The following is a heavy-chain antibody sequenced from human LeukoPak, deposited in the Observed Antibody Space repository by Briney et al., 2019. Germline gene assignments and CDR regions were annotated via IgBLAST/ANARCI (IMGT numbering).Heavy chain of an antibody. D-gene: IGHD3-22*01. CDR2: MSGSGYYT. V-gene: IGHV3-23*01. CDR3: ARGYYDTSAYSNPFDF. CDR1: GFAFSNFA. Sequence: GGSLRLSCAASGFAFSNFAMSWVRQAPGKGLEWVSAMSGSGYYTYYVESVKGRFTISRDNSKNTLYLHMNSLRADDTAVYYCARGYYDTSAYSNPFDFWGQGTLVTVSS. J-gene: IGHJ4*02.